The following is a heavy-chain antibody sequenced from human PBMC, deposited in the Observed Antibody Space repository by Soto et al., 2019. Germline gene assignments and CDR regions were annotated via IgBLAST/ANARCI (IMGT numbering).Heavy chain of an antibody. CDR1: GYTFTSYD. J-gene: IGHJ6*02. D-gene: IGHD1-26*01. V-gene: IGHV1-8*01. CDR2: MNPNSGNT. CDR3: ARGELLSIYYYYGMDV. Sequence: ASVKVSCKASGYTFTSYDINWVRQATGQGLEWMGWMNPNSGNTGYAQKLQGRVTMTRNTSISTAYMELSSLRSEDTAVYYCARGELLSIYYYYGMDVWGPGTTLTV.